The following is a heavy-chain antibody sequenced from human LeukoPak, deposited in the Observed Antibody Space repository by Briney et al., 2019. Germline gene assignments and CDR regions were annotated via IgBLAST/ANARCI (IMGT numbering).Heavy chain of an antibody. CDR1: GYTFTDYY. J-gene: IGHJ4*02. CDR2: INPNTGGT. D-gene: IGHD3-10*01. Sequence: ASVKVSCKASGYTFTDYYMHWVRQDPGQGLEWMGWINPNTGGTNYAQKFQGRVTMTRDTSISTAYMELSRLRSDDTPVYYCARVYGDHYGSGVIDYWGQGTLVTISS. V-gene: IGHV1-2*02. CDR3: ARVYGDHYGSGVIDY.